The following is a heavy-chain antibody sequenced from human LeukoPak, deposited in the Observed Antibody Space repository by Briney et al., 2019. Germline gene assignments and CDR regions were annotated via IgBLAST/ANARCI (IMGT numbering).Heavy chain of an antibody. D-gene: IGHD4-4*01. CDR3: ARERDYSKGKEDYYYGMDV. CDR1: GYTFTGYY. J-gene: IGHJ6*02. V-gene: IGHV1-2*02. CDR2: INPNSGGT. Sequence: ASVKVSCKASGYTFTGYYMHWVRQAPGQGLEWMGWINPNSGGTNYAQKFQGRVTMTRGTSISTAYMELSRLRSDDTAVYYCARERDYSKGKEDYYYGMDVWGQGTTVTVSS.